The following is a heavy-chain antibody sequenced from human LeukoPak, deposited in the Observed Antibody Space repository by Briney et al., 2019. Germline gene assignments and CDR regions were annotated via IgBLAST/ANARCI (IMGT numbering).Heavy chain of an antibody. V-gene: IGHV3-7*01. CDR3: AIEGLLELPYSTSDY. CDR1: GFTFSRYW. CDR2: IKQDGREK. D-gene: IGHD1-7*01. J-gene: IGHJ4*02. Sequence: GGSLRLSCAASGFTFSRYWMTWVRQARGKGLGWVAEIKQDGREKYYVDSVRGRFDIYRDNAKNSLYLQMDSLRAADTAVYYCAIEGLLELPYSTSDYWGQGTLVTVSS.